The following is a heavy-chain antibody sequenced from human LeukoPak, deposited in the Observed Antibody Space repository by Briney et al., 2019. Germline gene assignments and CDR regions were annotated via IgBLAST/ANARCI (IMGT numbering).Heavy chain of an antibody. CDR1: GFTFSSHA. D-gene: IGHD2-2*02. J-gene: IGHJ4*02. CDR3: AREQLYCSSTSCYTRGFDY. V-gene: IGHV3-23*01. Sequence: GGSLRLSCAASGFTFSSHALSWVRQAPGKGLEWVSAISVSGDSTYYADSVKGRFTISRDNAKNSLYLQMNSLRAEDTAVYYCAREQLYCSSTSCYTRGFDYWGQGTLVTVSS. CDR2: ISVSGDST.